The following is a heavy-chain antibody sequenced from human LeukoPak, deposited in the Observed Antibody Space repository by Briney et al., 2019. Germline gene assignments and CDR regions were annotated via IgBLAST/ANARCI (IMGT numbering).Heavy chain of an antibody. V-gene: IGHV1-8*01. CDR1: GSSLSTYD. Sequence: GASVKVSCKASGSSLSTYDINWVRQAPGQGLEWLGWMRPKKSDTGYARKFQGRVTLTWNISTDTAFMELNSLTPEDTAVYFCAGGPPEDTSSGYWGQGTLVTVSS. CDR2: MRPKKSDT. D-gene: IGHD3-22*01. CDR3: AGGPPEDTSSGY. J-gene: IGHJ4*02.